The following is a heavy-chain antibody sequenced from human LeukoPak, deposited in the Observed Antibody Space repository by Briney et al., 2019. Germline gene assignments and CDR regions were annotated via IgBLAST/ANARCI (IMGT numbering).Heavy chain of an antibody. J-gene: IGHJ4*02. V-gene: IGHV3-53*01. CDR1: GSSVRGNY. CDR2: IYSGEST. CDR3: AREGAYGSGSYEH. Sequence: GGSLRLSCAVSGSSVRGNYMSWVRQAPGKGLQWVSIIYSGESTHYADSVKGRFTISRDHSKNTLYLQVNRLRAEDTAVYYCAREGAYGSGSYEHWGQGTLVTVAS. D-gene: IGHD3-10*01.